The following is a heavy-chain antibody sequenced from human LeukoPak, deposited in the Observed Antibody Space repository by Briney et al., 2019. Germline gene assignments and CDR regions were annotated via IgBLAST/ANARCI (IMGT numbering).Heavy chain of an antibody. CDR3: ARGLASGYPPIPFDY. CDR1: GGSFSGYY. Sequence: SETLSLTCAVYGGSFSGYYWTWIRQPPGKGLEWIGEIIDTGSTKYNSSLKSRVTISVDTSKNQFSLSLDSVTAADTAVYYCARGLASGYPPIPFDYWGQGTLVTVSS. CDR2: IIDTGST. V-gene: IGHV4-34*12. D-gene: IGHD3-3*01. J-gene: IGHJ4*02.